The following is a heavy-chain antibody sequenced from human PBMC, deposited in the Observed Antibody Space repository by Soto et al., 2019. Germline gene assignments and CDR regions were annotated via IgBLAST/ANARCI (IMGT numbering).Heavy chain of an antibody. J-gene: IGHJ4*02. CDR3: AREGYGDYGNPFYY. V-gene: IGHV1-69*01. Sequence: QVQLVQSGAEVKKPGSSVKVSCKTSGGTFSSYTINWVRQAPGQGLEWMGGIIPLFGTANYAQKFQGRVTITADESTSTAYMQLSSVRSEDTAVYYCAREGYGDYGNPFYYWGQGTLVTVSS. CDR1: GGTFSSYT. D-gene: IGHD4-17*01. CDR2: IIPLFGTA.